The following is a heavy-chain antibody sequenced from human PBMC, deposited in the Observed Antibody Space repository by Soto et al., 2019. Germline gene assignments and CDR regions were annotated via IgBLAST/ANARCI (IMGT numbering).Heavy chain of an antibody. CDR3: ASACCSSTSCYGSYYYYYMDV. J-gene: IGHJ6*03. CDR2: IIPILGIA. D-gene: IGHD2-2*01. Sequence: SVKVSCKASGGTFSSYTISWVRQAPGQGLEWMGRIIPILGIANYAQKFQGRVTITADKSTSTAYMELSSLRSEDTAVYYCASACCSSTSCYGSYYYYYMDVWGKGTTVTVSS. V-gene: IGHV1-69*02. CDR1: GGTFSSYT.